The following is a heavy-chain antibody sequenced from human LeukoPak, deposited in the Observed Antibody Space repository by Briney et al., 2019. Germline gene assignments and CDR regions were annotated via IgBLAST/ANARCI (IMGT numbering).Heavy chain of an antibody. CDR2: ISSSSSYI. Sequence: GGSLRLSCAASGFTVSSNYMSWVRQAPGKGLEWVSSISSSSSYIYYADSVKGRFTISRDNAKNSLYLQMNSLRAEDTAVYYCATENRITMVRGVHFDYWGQGTLVTVSP. CDR3: ATENRITMVRGVHFDY. J-gene: IGHJ4*02. CDR1: GFTVSSNY. D-gene: IGHD3-10*01. V-gene: IGHV3-21*01.